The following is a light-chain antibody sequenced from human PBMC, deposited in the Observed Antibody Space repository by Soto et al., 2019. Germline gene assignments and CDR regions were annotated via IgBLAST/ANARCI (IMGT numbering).Light chain of an antibody. Sequence: QSALTQPASVSGSPGQSITISCTGTHSDVGSSNTVSWYQHNPGQAPRLIIYEGTERPSGISDRFSGSKSGNTASLTISGLQAEDEADYYCCSKGSCSTYVLGTGTKLTVL. CDR1: HSDVGSSNT. CDR3: CSKGSCSTYV. J-gene: IGLJ1*01. CDR2: EGT. V-gene: IGLV2-23*01.